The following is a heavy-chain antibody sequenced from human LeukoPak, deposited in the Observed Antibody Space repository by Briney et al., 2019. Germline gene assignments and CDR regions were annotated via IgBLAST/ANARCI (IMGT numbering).Heavy chain of an antibody. CDR2: IKSKTDGGTT. D-gene: IGHD1-26*01. J-gene: IGHJ4*02. CDR1: GFTFSNAW. Sequence: GGSLRLSCAASGFTFSNAWMSWVRQAPGKGLEWVGRIKSKTDGGTTDYAAPVKGRFTISRDDSKNTLYLQMNSLKTEDTAVYYCTTDPPGGMHCSGSYRGVDYWGQGTLVTVSS. CDR3: TTDPPGGMHCSGSYRGVDY. V-gene: IGHV3-15*01.